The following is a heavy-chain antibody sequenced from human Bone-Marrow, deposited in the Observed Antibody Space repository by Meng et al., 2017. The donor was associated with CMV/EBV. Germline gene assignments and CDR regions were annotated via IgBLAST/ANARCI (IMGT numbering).Heavy chain of an antibody. CDR3: AVSSIVVVVAAYDY. CDR1: GECIRGDY. V-gene: IGHV4-34*01. Sequence: AVEGECIRGDYWSWIRQPPGKGLEWIGENNHRGSNNYNPSIKSRVTISVETSKNQFSLKLSSVTAADTAVYYCAVSSIVVVVAAYDYWGQGTLVTVSS. CDR2: NNHRGSN. D-gene: IGHD2-15*01. J-gene: IGHJ4*02.